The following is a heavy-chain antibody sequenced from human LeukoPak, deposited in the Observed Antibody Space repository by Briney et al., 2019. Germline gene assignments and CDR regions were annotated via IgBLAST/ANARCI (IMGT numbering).Heavy chain of an antibody. V-gene: IGHV3-7*01. CDR1: GFTLSSSW. CDR3: ASPLGNCRFDL. Sequence: GGSLRLSCAASGFTLSSSWMMSWVRQAPGKGLEWVANIKQDGSEKFYVGSVKGRFTISRDNAKNSLHLQMNSLRDEDTAMYYCASPLGNCRFDLWGQGTLVTVSS. CDR2: IKQDGSEK. D-gene: IGHD1-1*01. J-gene: IGHJ5*02.